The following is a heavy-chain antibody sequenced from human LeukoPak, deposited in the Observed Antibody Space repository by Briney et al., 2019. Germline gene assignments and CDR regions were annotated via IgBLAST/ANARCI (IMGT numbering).Heavy chain of an antibody. J-gene: IGHJ4*02. D-gene: IGHD2-21*01. Sequence: SGPALVKPTQTLTLTCTFSGFSLSTSGMSVSWIRQPPGKALEWLARIDWDDDKYYSTSLKTRLAISKYTSKNQVVLIMTNMDPVDTATYYCARTSSHIPRTFDDWGQGTLVTVSS. CDR3: ARTSSHIPRTFDD. CDR1: GFSLSTSGMS. CDR2: IDWDDDK. V-gene: IGHV2-70*11.